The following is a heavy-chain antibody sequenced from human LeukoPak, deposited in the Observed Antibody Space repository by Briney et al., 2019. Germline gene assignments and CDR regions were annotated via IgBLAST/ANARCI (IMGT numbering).Heavy chain of an antibody. Sequence: GASVKVSCKASGYTFTSYGISWVRQAPGQGLEWMGWISAYNGNTNYVQKLQGRVTMTTDKSTSTAYMELRSLRSDDTAVYYCARTEITMVRGVNLNDYWGQGTLVTVSS. D-gene: IGHD3-10*01. CDR3: ARTEITMVRGVNLNDY. V-gene: IGHV1-18*01. J-gene: IGHJ4*02. CDR1: GYTFTSYG. CDR2: ISAYNGNT.